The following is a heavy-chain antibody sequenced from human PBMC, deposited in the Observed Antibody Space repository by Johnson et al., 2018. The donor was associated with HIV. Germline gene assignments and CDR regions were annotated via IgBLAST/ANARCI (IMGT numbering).Heavy chain of an antibody. CDR3: ARDGGSYVTDI. CDR1: GFTFASCA. CDR2: ISASGGST. Sequence: EVQVLESGGGLVKPGGSLRLSCTDSGFTFASCAMSWVRQAPGKGLEWVSGISASGGSTYYAESVRGRFTISRDNSKDTLYLQLDGLRPEDTALYYCARDGGSYVTDIWGQGTMVTVSS. V-gene: IGHV3-23*01. D-gene: IGHD3-16*01. J-gene: IGHJ3*02.